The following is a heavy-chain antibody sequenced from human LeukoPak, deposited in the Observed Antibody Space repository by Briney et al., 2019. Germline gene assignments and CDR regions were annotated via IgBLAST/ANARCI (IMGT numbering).Heavy chain of an antibody. CDR1: GGSISSYY. V-gene: IGHV4-59*12. CDR2: IYYSGST. CDR3: ARGASYYYYYMDV. J-gene: IGHJ6*03. Sequence: SETLFLTCTVSGGSISSYYWSWIRQPPGKGLEWIGYIYYSGSTNYNPSLKSRVTISVDTSKNQFSLKLSSVTAADTAVYYCARGASYYYYYMDVWGKGTTVTVSS.